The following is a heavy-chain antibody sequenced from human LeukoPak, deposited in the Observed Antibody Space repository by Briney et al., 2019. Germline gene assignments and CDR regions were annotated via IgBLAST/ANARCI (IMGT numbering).Heavy chain of an antibody. CDR2: IYYSGST. Sequence: SETLSLTCAVYGGSFSGYYWSWIRQPPGKGLEWIGYIYYSGSTNYNPSFKSRVTISVDTSKNQFSLKRSSVTAADTAVYYCARYCSGGSCHQSYYYYYMDVWGKGTTVTVSS. CDR3: ARYCSGGSCHQSYYYYYMDV. V-gene: IGHV4-59*01. CDR1: GGSFSGYY. J-gene: IGHJ6*03. D-gene: IGHD2-15*01.